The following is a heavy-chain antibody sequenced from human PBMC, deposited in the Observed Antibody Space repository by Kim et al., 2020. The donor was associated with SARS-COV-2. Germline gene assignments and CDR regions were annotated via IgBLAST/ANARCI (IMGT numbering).Heavy chain of an antibody. CDR2: IYHSGST. CDR1: GGSISSSNW. CDR3: ARDRRSRGTPLGFRSGYDFGGFDY. D-gene: IGHD5-12*01. V-gene: IGHV4-4*02. Sequence: SETLSLTCAVSGGSISSSNWWSWVRQPPGKGLEWIGEIYHSGSTNYNPSLKSRVTISVDKSKNQFSLKLSSVTAADTAVYYCARDRRSRGTPLGFRSGYDFGGFDYWGQGTLVTVSS. J-gene: IGHJ4*02.